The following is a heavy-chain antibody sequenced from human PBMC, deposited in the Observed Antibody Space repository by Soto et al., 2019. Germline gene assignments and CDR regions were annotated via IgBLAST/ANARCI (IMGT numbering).Heavy chain of an antibody. D-gene: IGHD6-19*01. CDR2: IDPSDSYT. Sequence: PGESLKISCKGSGYSFTSYWISWVRQMPGKGLEWMGRIDPSDSYTNYSPSFQGHVTISADKSISTAYLQWSSLKASDTAMYYCAREGRAGGWSYYYYYCGMDVWGQGTTVTVSS. CDR3: AREGRAGGWSYYYYYCGMDV. V-gene: IGHV5-10-1*01. CDR1: GYSFTSYW. J-gene: IGHJ6*02.